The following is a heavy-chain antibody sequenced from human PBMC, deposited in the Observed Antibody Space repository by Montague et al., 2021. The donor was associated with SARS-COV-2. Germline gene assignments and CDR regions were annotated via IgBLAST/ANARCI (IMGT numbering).Heavy chain of an antibody. CDR3: ARRSGEITLFGVVWRRAFDY. CDR1: GGSFSGYY. J-gene: IGHJ4*02. Sequence: SETLSLTCAVYGGSFSGYYWSWIRQPPGKGLEWIGEINHSGGTNYNPSLKSRVTISVDTSKNQFSLKLSSVTAADTAVYYCARRSGEITLFGVVWRRAFDYWGQGTLVTVSS. V-gene: IGHV4-34*01. D-gene: IGHD3-3*01. CDR2: INHSGGT.